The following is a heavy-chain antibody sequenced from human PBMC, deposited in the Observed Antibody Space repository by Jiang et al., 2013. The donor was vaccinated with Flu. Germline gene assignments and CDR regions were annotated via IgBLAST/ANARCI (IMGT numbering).Heavy chain of an antibody. Sequence: KPTQTLTLTCTFSGFSLSTSGVGVGWIRQPPGKALDWLALIYWDDDKRYSPSLKNRLAITKGTPKNQVVLTMTNMDPVDTATYYCAHILSYYYDASGFNYYFDYWGQGTLSPSPQ. J-gene: IGHJ4*02. V-gene: IGHV2-5*02. CDR1: GFSLSTSGVG. D-gene: IGHD3-22*01. CDR2: IYWDDDK. CDR3: AHILSYYYDASGFNYYFDY.